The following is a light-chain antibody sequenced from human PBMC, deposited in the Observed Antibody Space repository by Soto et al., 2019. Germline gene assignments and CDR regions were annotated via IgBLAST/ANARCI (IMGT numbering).Light chain of an antibody. CDR2: DAS. CDR3: QQRSNWPPYT. J-gene: IGKJ2*01. V-gene: IGKV3-11*01. Sequence: EIVLTQSPATLSLSPGERATLSCRASQSVSSYLAWYQQKPGQAPRLLIYDASNRATGIPARFSGSGSGTDFTPTISSLEPEDFAVYYYQQRSNWPPYTFGQGTKLEIK. CDR1: QSVSSY.